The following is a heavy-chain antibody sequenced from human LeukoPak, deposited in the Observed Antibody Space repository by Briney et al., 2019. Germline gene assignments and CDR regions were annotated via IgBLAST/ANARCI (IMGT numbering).Heavy chain of an antibody. V-gene: IGHV4-4*02. J-gene: IGHJ4*02. CDR1: VGSISSSAW. CDR2: IYHTGSP. D-gene: IGHD3-10*01. Sequence: SETLSLTCTVSVGSISSSAWLSWVRQPPGKGLEWIGEIYHTGSPIYNPSLKSRATISVDRSKNQFFLRLNSVTAADTAVYYCARGDGSGSYFNSYWGQGTLVTVSS. CDR3: ARGDGSGSYFNSY.